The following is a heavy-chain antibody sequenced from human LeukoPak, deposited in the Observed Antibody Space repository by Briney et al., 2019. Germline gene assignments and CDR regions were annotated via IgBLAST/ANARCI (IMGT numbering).Heavy chain of an antibody. J-gene: IGHJ4*02. Sequence: ASVKVSCKASGYTFTGYYMHLVRQAPGQGLEWMGWINPNGGGTNYAQKFQGRVTMTRDTSISTAYMELSRLRSDDTAVYYCARPYYDILTGYPNWGQGTLVTVSS. CDR3: ARPYYDILTGYPN. CDR1: GYTFTGYY. CDR2: INPNGGGT. V-gene: IGHV1-2*02. D-gene: IGHD3-9*01.